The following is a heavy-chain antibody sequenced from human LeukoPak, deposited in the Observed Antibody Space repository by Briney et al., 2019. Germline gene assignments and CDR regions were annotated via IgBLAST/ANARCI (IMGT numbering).Heavy chain of an antibody. CDR2: IYYSGKT. J-gene: IGHJ2*01. V-gene: IGHV4-39*07. Sequence: ASETLSLTCTVCGGSVRSTTYYWGWLRQPPGKGLEWIGSIYYSGKTYYNPSLKSRVTISVDPSKNQFSLKVNSVTAADTAVYYCARDHTYCGADCYSARVDLWGRGTLVTVSS. D-gene: IGHD2-21*02. CDR3: ARDHTYCGADCYSARVDL. CDR1: GGSVRSTTYY.